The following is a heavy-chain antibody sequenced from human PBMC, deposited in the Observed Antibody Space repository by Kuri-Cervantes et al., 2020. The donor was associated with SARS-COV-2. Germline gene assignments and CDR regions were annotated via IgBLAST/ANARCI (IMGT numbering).Heavy chain of an antibody. J-gene: IGHJ3*02. D-gene: IGHD3-10*01. Sequence: ASVKVSCKASGGTFSSYAISWVRQAPGQGLEWMGWINPNSGGTNYAQKFQGRVTMTRDTSISTASMELSRLRSDDTAVYYCARNMVRGPSWAFDIWGQGTMVTVSS. V-gene: IGHV1-2*02. CDR1: GGTFSSYA. CDR2: INPNSGGT. CDR3: ARNMVRGPSWAFDI.